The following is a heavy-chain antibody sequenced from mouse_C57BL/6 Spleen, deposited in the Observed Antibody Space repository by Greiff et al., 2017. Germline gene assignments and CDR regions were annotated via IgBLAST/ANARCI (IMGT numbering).Heavy chain of an antibody. CDR2: ISYSGST. CDR1: GYSITSGYD. Sequence: EVQLQQSGPGMVKPSQSLSLTCTVTGYSITSGYDWHWIRHFPGNKLEWMGYISYSGSTNYNPSLKSRISITHDTSKNHFFLKLSSVTTEDTATYYCARGLRGVFDYWGEGTTLSVSS. CDR3: ARGLRGVFDY. V-gene: IGHV3-1*01. J-gene: IGHJ2*01. D-gene: IGHD2-4*01.